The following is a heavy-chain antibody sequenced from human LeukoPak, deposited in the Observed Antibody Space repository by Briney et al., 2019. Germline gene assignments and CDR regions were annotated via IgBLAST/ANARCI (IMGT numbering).Heavy chain of an antibody. J-gene: IGHJ4*02. D-gene: IGHD6-19*01. Sequence: GGSLRLSCAASGFTFSSYGMHWVRQAPGKGLEWVAFIRYDGSNKYYADSVKGRFTISRDNSKNTLYLHVNSLRPEDTAVYYCAKDPPVGYSSGWYWGQGTLVTVSS. CDR2: IRYDGSNK. CDR3: AKDPPVGYSSGWY. V-gene: IGHV3-30*02. CDR1: GFTFSSYG.